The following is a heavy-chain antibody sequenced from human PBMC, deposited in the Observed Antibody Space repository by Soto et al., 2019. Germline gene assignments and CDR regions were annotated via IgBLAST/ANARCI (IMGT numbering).Heavy chain of an antibody. D-gene: IGHD2-15*01. CDR1: GFTFNSNS. CDR3: VRDGGVAATLANYFDY. Sequence: PGGSLRLSCAASGFTFNSNSMNWVRQAPGKGLESVSSMSRSSRYIYYADSVKGRFTISRDNARNSVYLQMNSRRAEDTAVYYCVRDGGVAATLANYFDYWGQGTLVTVSS. V-gene: IGHV3-21*01. J-gene: IGHJ4*02. CDR2: MSRSSRYI.